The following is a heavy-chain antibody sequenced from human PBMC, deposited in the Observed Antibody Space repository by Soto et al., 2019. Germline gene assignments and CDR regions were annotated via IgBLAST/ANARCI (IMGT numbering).Heavy chain of an antibody. CDR1: GYTFTSYG. Sequence: GASVKVSCKASGYTFTSYGISWVRQAPGQGLEWMGWISAYNGNKNYAQKLQGRVTMTTDTSTSTAYMELRSLRSDDTSVYYCARDLYCSGGSCYLGPWGQGTLVTVSS. V-gene: IGHV1-18*01. J-gene: IGHJ5*02. CDR3: ARDLYCSGGSCYLGP. CDR2: ISAYNGNK. D-gene: IGHD2-15*01.